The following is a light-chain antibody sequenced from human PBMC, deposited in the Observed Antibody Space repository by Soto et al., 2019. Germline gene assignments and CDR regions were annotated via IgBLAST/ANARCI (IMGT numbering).Light chain of an antibody. Sequence: QSVLTQPPSVSGAPGQRVTISCTGSSSNIGAGYDVHWYQQLPGTAPKLLISGNSNRPSGVPDRFSGSKSGTSASLAITGLHAEDEDDYYCQSYDSSLSGGVFGGGTKLTVL. CDR2: GNS. V-gene: IGLV1-40*01. CDR3: QSYDSSLSGGV. J-gene: IGLJ3*02. CDR1: SSNIGAGYD.